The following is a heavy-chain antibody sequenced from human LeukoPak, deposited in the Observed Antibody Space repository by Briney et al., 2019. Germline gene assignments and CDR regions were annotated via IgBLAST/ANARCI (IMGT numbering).Heavy chain of an antibody. J-gene: IGHJ4*02. Sequence: SETLSLTCAVYDGSFSGYYWSWIRQPPGKGLEWIGEINHSGSTNYNPSLKSRVTISVDTSKNQFSLKLSSVTAADTAVYYCARDGYSSGWFQPRPFDYWGQGTLVTVSS. V-gene: IGHV4-34*01. CDR1: DGSFSGYY. CDR3: ARDGYSSGWFQPRPFDY. D-gene: IGHD6-19*01. CDR2: INHSGST.